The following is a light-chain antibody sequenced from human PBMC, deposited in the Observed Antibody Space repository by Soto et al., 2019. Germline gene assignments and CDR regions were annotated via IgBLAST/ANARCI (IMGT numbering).Light chain of an antibody. Sequence: EIVLTQSPGTLSLSPGERATLSCRASQSVSSSYLAWYQQKPGQAPRLLIYGASSRATGIPDRFSGSGSGTDFTLTISRLEPEDVAVYYCQQYGSSPPWTFGQGTKVDI. CDR2: GAS. V-gene: IGKV3-20*01. CDR3: QQYGSSPPWT. CDR1: QSVSSSY. J-gene: IGKJ1*01.